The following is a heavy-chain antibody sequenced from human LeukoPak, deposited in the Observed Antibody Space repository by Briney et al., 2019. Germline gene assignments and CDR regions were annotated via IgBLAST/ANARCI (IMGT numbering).Heavy chain of an antibody. CDR2: FYRDGNI. Sequence: GGSLRLSCAASGFTVSSDSMTWVRQAPGKGLEWVAVFYRDGNIDYVDSVRGRFTISRDNSKNTVDLQMNGLRAEDTAVYYCVRDQDGSDTGSFDNWGQGTLVTVSS. CDR1: GFTVSSDS. D-gene: IGHD2-21*02. CDR3: VRDQDGSDTGSFDN. V-gene: IGHV3-53*05. J-gene: IGHJ4*02.